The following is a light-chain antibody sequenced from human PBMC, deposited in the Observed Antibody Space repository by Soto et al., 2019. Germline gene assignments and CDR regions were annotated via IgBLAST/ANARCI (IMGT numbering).Light chain of an antibody. Sequence: QSVLTQPASVSGSPGQSITISCTGTSSDVGSYTLVSWYQHHPGKAPKLMIYEGSKRPSGVSNRFCGSKSGNTASLTISGLQAEDEADYYCCSYAGSSTWVFGGGTKLTVL. V-gene: IGLV2-23*01. CDR2: EGS. CDR1: SSDVGSYTL. CDR3: CSYAGSSTWV. J-gene: IGLJ3*02.